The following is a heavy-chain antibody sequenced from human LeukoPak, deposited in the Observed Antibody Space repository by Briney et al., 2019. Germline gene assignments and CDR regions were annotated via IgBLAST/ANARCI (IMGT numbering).Heavy chain of an antibody. J-gene: IGHJ6*03. CDR2: INHSGST. V-gene: IGHV4-34*01. D-gene: IGHD1-1*01. CDR3: ARGVSRSLGRWRADPTGYYMDV. Sequence: SETLSLTCAVYGGSFSGYYWSWIRQPPGNGLEWIGEINHSGSTNDNPSLKSRVTISVDTSKNQFSLKLSPVTAADTAVYYCARGVSRSLGRWRADPTGYYMDVWGKGTTVTVSS. CDR1: GGSFSGYY.